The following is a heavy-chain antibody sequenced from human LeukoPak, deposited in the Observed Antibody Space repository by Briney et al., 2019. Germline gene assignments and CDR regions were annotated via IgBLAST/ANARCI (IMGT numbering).Heavy chain of an antibody. V-gene: IGHV4-4*02. Sequence: SETLSLTCAVSGDSISSSNWWSWVRQPPGKGLEWIGEIYHSGSTNYNPSLKSRVTISVDKSKNQFSLNLSSVTAADTAVYYCARRNILTEGEALDIWGQGTLVTVSS. CDR3: ARRNILTEGEALDI. CDR1: GDSISSSNW. D-gene: IGHD3-9*01. J-gene: IGHJ3*02. CDR2: IYHSGST.